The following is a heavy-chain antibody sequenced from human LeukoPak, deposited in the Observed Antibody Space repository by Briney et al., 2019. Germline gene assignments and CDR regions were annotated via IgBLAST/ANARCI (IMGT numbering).Heavy chain of an antibody. J-gene: IGHJ4*02. D-gene: IGHD6-13*01. Sequence: GGSLRLSCAASGFTFSSYAMSWVRQAPGKGLEWVSGISGSGGSTYYAGSVKGRFTISRDDSRNTLYLQMNSPRAEDTAVYYCAILPGYSSGWYEVNYWGQGTLVTVSS. CDR2: ISGSGGST. CDR1: GFTFSSYA. CDR3: AILPGYSSGWYEVNY. V-gene: IGHV3-23*01.